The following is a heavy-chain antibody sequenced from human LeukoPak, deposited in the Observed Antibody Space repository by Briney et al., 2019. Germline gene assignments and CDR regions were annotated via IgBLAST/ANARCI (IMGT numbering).Heavy chain of an antibody. D-gene: IGHD6-19*01. J-gene: IGHJ5*02. CDR3: ARRIVVAGGDWFDP. CDR1: GGSISSYY. Sequence: SETLSLTCTVSGGSISSYYWGWIRQPPGKVLEWIGYISYSGSTNYNPSLKSRVTISVDTSKGQFSLNLNSVTAADTAVYYCARRIVVAGGDWFDPWGQGTLVTVSS. CDR2: ISYSGST. V-gene: IGHV4-59*08.